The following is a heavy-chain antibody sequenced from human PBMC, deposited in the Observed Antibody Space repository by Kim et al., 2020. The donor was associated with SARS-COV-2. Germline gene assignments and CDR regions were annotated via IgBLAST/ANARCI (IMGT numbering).Heavy chain of an antibody. J-gene: IGHJ4*02. D-gene: IGHD3-22*01. CDR3: ASARTYYYDSSGYYQLDY. Sequence: VKGRSTTSRNNSKNALYLQMNSLRAEDTAVYYCASARTYYYDSSGYYQLDYWGQGTLVTVSS. V-gene: IGHV3-30*07.